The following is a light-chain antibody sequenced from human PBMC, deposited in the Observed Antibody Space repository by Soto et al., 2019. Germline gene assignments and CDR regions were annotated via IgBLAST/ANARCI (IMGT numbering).Light chain of an antibody. V-gene: IGLV1-44*01. CDR2: TNN. CDR3: AAWDDSLNGRV. Sequence: QSVLTQPPSASGTPGQRVTLSCSGSSSNIGSSNVNWYQQLPGTAPQLLIYTNNQRPSGVPDRFAGSESGTSASLAISGLQSEDEADYYCAAWDDSLNGRVFGTGTKGTAL. J-gene: IGLJ1*01. CDR1: SSNIGSSN.